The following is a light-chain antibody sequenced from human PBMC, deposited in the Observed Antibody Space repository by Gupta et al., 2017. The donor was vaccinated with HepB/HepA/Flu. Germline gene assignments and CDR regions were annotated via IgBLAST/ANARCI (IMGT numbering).Light chain of an antibody. V-gene: IGKV3D-20*01. CDR1: QSVSRSY. J-gene: IGKJ4*01. CDR3: QQYSNSPLT. CDR2: EAS. Sequence: EIVLTQSPATLSLSPGERATLSCGASQSVSRSYLAWYQQKPGLAPRLLNYEASSRATGIPDRFSGSGSGTDFTLTSSRLEPEDFAVYYCQQYSNSPLTCGGGTKVEIK.